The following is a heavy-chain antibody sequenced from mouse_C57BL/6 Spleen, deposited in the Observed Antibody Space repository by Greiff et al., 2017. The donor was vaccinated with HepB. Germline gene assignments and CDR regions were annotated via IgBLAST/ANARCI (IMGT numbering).Heavy chain of an antibody. CDR2: IHPNSGST. V-gene: IGHV1-64*01. CDR3: ARWAGSSSPLDY. J-gene: IGHJ2*01. CDR1: GYTFTSYW. D-gene: IGHD1-1*01. Sequence: VQLQQPGAELVKPGASVKLSCKASGYTFTSYWMHWVKQRPGQGLEWIGMIHPNSGSTNYNEKFKSQSTLTVDKSSSTAYMQLSSLTSEDSAVYYCARWAGSSSPLDYWGQGTTLTVSS.